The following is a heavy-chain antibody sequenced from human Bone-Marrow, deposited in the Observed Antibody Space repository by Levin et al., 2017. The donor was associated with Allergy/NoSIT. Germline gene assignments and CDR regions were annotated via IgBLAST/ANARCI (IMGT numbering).Heavy chain of an antibody. CDR2: IYSDGDT. D-gene: IGHD6-19*01. CDR3: AKCSGWYGKWYFDL. V-gene: IGHV3-53*01. Sequence: PGGSLRLSCAASGFTVSSNYMSWVRQAPGKGLEWVSVIYSDGDTKYTESVKGRFSISRDNSKNTLYLQMNSLRAEDTAVYYCAKCSGWYGKWYFDLWGRGTLVTVSS. CDR1: GFTVSSNY. J-gene: IGHJ2*01.